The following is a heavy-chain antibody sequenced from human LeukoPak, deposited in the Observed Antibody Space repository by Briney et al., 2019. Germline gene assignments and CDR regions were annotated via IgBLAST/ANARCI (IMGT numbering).Heavy chain of an antibody. CDR1: GFTFTSYW. J-gene: IGHJ4*02. V-gene: IGHV3-7*05. D-gene: IGHD1-26*01. CDR2: IKQDGTDK. Sequence: GGSLRLSCAASGFTFTSYWMTWVRQAPGKGLEWVANIKQDGTDKFYVDSVKGRFSISRDNAKNSLFLQMNSLRAEDTAVYYCARHDGRGSYCIDDRGQGTLVTVSS. CDR3: ARHDGRGSYCIDD.